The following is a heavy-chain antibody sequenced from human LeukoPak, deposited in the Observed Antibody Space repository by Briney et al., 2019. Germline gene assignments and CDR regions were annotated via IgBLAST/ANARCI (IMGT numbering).Heavy chain of an antibody. CDR3: ARGPLRVAAAGTLDY. J-gene: IGHJ4*02. CDR1: GGSFSGYY. V-gene: IGHV4-34*01. D-gene: IGHD6-13*01. CDR2: INHSGST. Sequence: PSETLSLTCAVYGGSFSGYYWSWIRQPPGKGLEWIGEINHSGSTNYNPSLKSRVTISVDTPKNQFSLKLSSVTAADTAVYYCARGPLRVAAAGTLDYWGQGTLVTVSS.